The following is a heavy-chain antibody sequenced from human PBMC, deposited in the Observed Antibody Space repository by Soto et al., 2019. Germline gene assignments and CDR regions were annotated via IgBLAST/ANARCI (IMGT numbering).Heavy chain of an antibody. D-gene: IGHD3-3*01. CDR1: GYTFTSYD. Sequence: ASVKVSCKASGYTFTSYDTNWVRQATGQGLEWMGWMNPNSGNTGYAQKFQGRVTMTRNTSISTAYMELSSLRSEDTAVYYCARRYYDFWSGVNWFDPWGQGTLVTVSS. CDR3: ARRYYDFWSGVNWFDP. J-gene: IGHJ5*02. V-gene: IGHV1-8*01. CDR2: MNPNSGNT.